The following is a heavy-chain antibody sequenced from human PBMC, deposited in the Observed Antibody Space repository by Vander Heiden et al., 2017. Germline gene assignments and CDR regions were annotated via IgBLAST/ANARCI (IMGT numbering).Heavy chain of an antibody. V-gene: IGHV3-15*01. J-gene: IGHJ1*01. CDR3: TTLAIFQH. Sequence: EVQLVESGGGLVKSEGSLRLSCATSGFNFTKGWMIWVRHTPGKGLEWVGRIKNKADGGTTDYAPDVKGRFTVSRDDLKNMVYLQMNSLRTEDTAVYYCTTLAIFQHWGQGTLVTVSS. CDR1: GFNFTKGW. CDR2: IKNKADGGTT.